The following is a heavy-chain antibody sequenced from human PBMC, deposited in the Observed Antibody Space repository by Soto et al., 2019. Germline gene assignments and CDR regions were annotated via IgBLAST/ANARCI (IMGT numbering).Heavy chain of an antibody. J-gene: IGHJ5*02. CDR3: ARVGLGQSYFAP. D-gene: IGHD3-16*01. CDR2: ISTYNGNT. CDR1: GYTFTSYG. Sequence: GASVKVSCKASGYTFTSYGISWVRQAPGQGLEWVGWISTYNGNTNYAQKLQGRVTMTTDTSTSTAYMEVRSLRSDDTAVYYCARVGLGQSYFAPWGQGTLVTVSP. V-gene: IGHV1-18*01.